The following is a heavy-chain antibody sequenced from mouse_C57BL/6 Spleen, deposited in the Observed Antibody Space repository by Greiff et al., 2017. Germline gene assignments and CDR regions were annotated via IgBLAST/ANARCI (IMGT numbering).Heavy chain of an antibody. Sequence: VKLQQPGAELVKPGASVKLSCKASGYTFTSYWMQWVKQRPGQGLEWIGEIDPSDSYTNYNQRFKGKATLTVDTSSSTAYMQRSSLTSEDSAVYYCARPHTEGYYYAMDYWGQGTSVTVSS. V-gene: IGHV1-50*01. CDR2: IDPSDSYT. CDR3: ARPHTEGYYYAMDY. CDR1: GYTFTSYW. D-gene: IGHD6-1*01. J-gene: IGHJ4*01.